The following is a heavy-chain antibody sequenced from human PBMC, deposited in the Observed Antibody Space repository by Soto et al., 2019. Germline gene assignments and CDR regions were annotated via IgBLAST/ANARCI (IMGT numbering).Heavy chain of an antibody. J-gene: IGHJ5*02. Sequence: SVKVSCKASGGTFSSYTISWVRQAPGQGLEWMGRIIPILGLANYAQKFPGRVTITADISTSTAYMELSSLRSEDTAVYYCARSSATVTTGWFDPWGQGTLVTVSS. CDR2: IIPILGLA. CDR3: ARSSATVTTGWFDP. V-gene: IGHV1-69*02. D-gene: IGHD4-17*01. CDR1: GGTFSSYT.